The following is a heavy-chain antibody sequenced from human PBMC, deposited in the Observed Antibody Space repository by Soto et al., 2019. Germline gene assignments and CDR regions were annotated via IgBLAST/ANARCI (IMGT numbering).Heavy chain of an antibody. Sequence: PSETLSLTCAVYGGSFSSYYWSWIRQPPGKGLEWIGEINHSGSTNYNPSLTSRVTISVDTSKNQFSLKLSSVTAADTAVYYCCSRGLDYYFDYWGQGTLVTVSS. CDR1: GGSFSSYY. CDR2: INHSGST. J-gene: IGHJ4*02. V-gene: IGHV4-34*01. CDR3: CSRGLDYYFDY. D-gene: IGHD3-10*02.